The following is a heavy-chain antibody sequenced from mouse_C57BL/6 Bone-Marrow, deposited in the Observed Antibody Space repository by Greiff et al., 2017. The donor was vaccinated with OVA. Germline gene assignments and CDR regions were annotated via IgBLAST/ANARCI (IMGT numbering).Heavy chain of an antibody. CDR3: ARGGYYYGSRPYYIDY. CDR1: GYTFTSYW. V-gene: IGHV1-64*01. J-gene: IGHJ2*01. Sequence: QVQLQQPGAELVKPGASVKLSCKASGYTFTSYWMHWVKQRPGQGLEWIGMIHPNSGSTNYNEKFKSKATLTVDKSSSTAYMQLSSLTSEDSAVYFCARGGYYYGSRPYYIDYWGQGTTLTVSS. D-gene: IGHD1-1*01. CDR2: IHPNSGST.